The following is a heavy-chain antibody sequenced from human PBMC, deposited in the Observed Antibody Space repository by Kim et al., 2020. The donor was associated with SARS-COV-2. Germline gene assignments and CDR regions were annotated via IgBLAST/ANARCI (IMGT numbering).Heavy chain of an antibody. Sequence: GGSLRLSCAASGFTFSTYAMSWVRQAPGKGLEWVSPVGGSGGNTYYADSAKGRFTIFRDNSKNTVDLQMNSLRAEDTAAYYCAKGRSENIAAAFNYWGQG. CDR3: AKGRSENIAAAFNY. CDR1: GFTFSTYA. D-gene: IGHD6-13*01. J-gene: IGHJ4*02. CDR2: VGGSGGNT. V-gene: IGHV3-23*01.